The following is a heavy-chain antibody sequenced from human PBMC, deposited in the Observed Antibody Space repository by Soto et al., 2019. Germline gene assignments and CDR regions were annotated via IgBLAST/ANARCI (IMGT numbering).Heavy chain of an antibody. J-gene: IGHJ4*02. CDR3: ARGNWNFGRHFDY. CDR1: GFTFNDYY. V-gene: IGHV3-11*06. CDR2: ISSSDTYT. D-gene: IGHD1-7*01. Sequence: QVQLVESGGGLVKPGGSLRLSCAASGFTFNDYYMSWIRQAPGKGLEWVSYISSSDTYTQYADSVKGRFSISRGKAKNSLSLQMNSLRAEDTAVYYCARGNWNFGRHFDYWGQGTLVTVSS.